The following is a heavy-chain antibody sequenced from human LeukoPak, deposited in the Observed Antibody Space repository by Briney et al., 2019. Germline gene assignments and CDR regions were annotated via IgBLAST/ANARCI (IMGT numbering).Heavy chain of an antibody. Sequence: PSETLSLTCTVSVGSISSGAYYWSWVRQLPEKGLDWIGYIGYTGDTYYNPSLRSRATISKDTSKTQFSLRLNSLTAADTAVYYCARVAAATTNPRFDFWGQGTLVTVSS. V-gene: IGHV4-31*03. J-gene: IGHJ4*02. CDR3: ARVAAATTNPRFDF. CDR2: IGYTGDT. D-gene: IGHD1-1*01. CDR1: VGSISSGAYY.